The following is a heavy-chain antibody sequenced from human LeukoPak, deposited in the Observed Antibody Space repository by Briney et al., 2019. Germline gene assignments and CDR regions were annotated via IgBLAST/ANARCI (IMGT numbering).Heavy chain of an antibody. V-gene: IGHV3-23*01. CDR3: AKGWALGSYHYMEV. J-gene: IGHJ6*03. Sequence: GGSLRLSCAASGFIFSRYAMFWVRQTPRKGLEWVSGISGSDDRTYYADSLEGRFTISRDNKKNTLSLQMNSLTVEDTAIYYCAKGWALGSYHYMEVWGKGTTVTVSS. D-gene: IGHD1-26*01. CDR2: ISGSDDRT. CDR1: GFIFSRYA.